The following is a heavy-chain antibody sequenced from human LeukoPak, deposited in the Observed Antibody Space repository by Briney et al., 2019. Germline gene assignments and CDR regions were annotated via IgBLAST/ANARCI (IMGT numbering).Heavy chain of an antibody. J-gene: IGHJ4*02. CDR3: AKDRSYDSSGYLDY. V-gene: IGHV3-30*18. Sequence: GGSLSLSWAASGFTFSSYGMHWVRQAPGKGLEWVAVISYDGSNKYYVDSVKGRFTISRDNSKNTLYLQMNSLRAEDTAVYYCAKDRSYDSSGYLDYWGQGTLVTVSS. CDR2: ISYDGSNK. CDR1: GFTFSSYG. D-gene: IGHD3-22*01.